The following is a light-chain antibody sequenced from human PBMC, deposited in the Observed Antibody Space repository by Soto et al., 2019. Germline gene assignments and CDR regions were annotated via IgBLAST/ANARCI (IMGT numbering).Light chain of an antibody. J-gene: IGKJ1*01. CDR1: QSISSW. V-gene: IGKV1-5*01. CDR2: DAS. CDR3: QQSYSTLWP. Sequence: DIQMTQSPSTLSASVGDRVTITCRASQSISSWLAWYQQKPGKAPKLLIYDASSLESGVPSRFSGSGSGTDFTLTISSLQPEDFATYYCQQSYSTLWPFGQGTKVAIK.